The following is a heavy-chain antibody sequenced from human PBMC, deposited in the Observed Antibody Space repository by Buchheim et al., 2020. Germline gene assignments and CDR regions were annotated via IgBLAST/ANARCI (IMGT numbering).Heavy chain of an antibody. J-gene: IGHJ4*02. V-gene: IGHV3-30*18. CDR3: AKDLIAAAGTSFDY. Sequence: QVQLVESGGGVVQPGRSLRLSCAASGFTFSSYGMHWVRQAPGKGLEWVAVISYDGSNKYYADSVKGRFTISRDNSKNTLYLQMNSLRAEDTAVYYCAKDLIAAAGTSFDYWGQGTL. D-gene: IGHD6-13*01. CDR1: GFTFSSYG. CDR2: ISYDGSNK.